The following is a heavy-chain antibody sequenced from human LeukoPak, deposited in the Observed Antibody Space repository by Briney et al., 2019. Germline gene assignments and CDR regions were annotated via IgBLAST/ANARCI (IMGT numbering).Heavy chain of an antibody. CDR2: ISSSSSYI. CDR1: GFTFSSYS. J-gene: IGHJ4*02. Sequence: GGSLRLSCAASGFTFSSYSMNWVRQAPGKGLEWVSSISSSSSYIYYADSVKGRSTISRDNAKNSLYLQMNSLRAEDTAVYYCARVVGGSGSYSTFDYWGQGTLVTVSS. CDR3: ARVVGGSGSYSTFDY. V-gene: IGHV3-21*01. D-gene: IGHD3-10*01.